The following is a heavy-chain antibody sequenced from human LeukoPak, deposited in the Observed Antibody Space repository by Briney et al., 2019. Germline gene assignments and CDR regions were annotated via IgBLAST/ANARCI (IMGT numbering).Heavy chain of an antibody. CDR3: ASGYYYDSSGYQTLSFDY. D-gene: IGHD3-22*01. CDR1: GGSFSGYY. Sequence: SETLSLTCAVYGGSFSGYYWSWIRQPPGKGLEWIGEINHSGSVNYNPSLKSRVTISVDTSKNQFSLKLSSVTAADTAVYYCASGYYYDSSGYQTLSFDYWGQGTLVTVSS. CDR2: INHSGSV. V-gene: IGHV4-34*01. J-gene: IGHJ4*02.